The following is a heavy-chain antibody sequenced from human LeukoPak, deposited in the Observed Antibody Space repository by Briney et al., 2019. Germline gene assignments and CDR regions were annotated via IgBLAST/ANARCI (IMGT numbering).Heavy chain of an antibody. V-gene: IGHV4-34*01. D-gene: IGHD2-2*01. Sequence: SETLSHTRAVYGGSLSRYFWSWIRQPPGKGLEWIGGINHSGSTNYNPSLKSRVTISVDTSKNQFSLKLSSVTAADTAVYYCARGVGYCSSTSCRPNFDYWGQGTLVTVSS. CDR1: GGSLSRYF. CDR2: INHSGST. CDR3: ARGVGYCSSTSCRPNFDY. J-gene: IGHJ4*02.